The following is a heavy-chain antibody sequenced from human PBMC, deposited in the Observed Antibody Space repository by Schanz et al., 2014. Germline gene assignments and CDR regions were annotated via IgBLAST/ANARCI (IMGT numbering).Heavy chain of an antibody. CDR3: AKGRFGELSAFDI. V-gene: IGHV3-23*03. Sequence: EVQLLESGGGLVQPGGSLRLSCAASGFTFSSYAMTWVRQAPGMGLEWVAVIWSDGTNEYYADSVKGRFTISGDSSKNTLYLQMNSLRAEDTAVYFCAKGRFGELSAFDIWGQGTMVTVSS. CDR1: GFTFSSYA. CDR2: IWSDGTNE. J-gene: IGHJ3*02. D-gene: IGHD3-10*01.